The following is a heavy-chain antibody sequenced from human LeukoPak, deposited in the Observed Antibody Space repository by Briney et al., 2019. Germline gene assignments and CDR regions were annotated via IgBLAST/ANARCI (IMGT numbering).Heavy chain of an antibody. J-gene: IGHJ4*02. V-gene: IGHV4-61*05. CDR1: GGSISSSTSY. Sequence: PSETLSLTCTVSGGSISSSTSYWGWIRRPPGKGLEWIGYIYYSGSTNYNPSLKSRVTISVDTSKNQFSLKLSSVTAADTAVYYCARVLSHRLWAAAGTYYFDYWGQGTLVTVSS. CDR2: IYYSGST. CDR3: ARVLSHRLWAAAGTYYFDY. D-gene: IGHD6-13*01.